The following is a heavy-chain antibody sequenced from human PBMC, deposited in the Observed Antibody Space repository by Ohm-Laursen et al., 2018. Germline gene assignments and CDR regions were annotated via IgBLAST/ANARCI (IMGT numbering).Heavy chain of an antibody. D-gene: IGHD1-26*01. J-gene: IGHJ3*02. CDR1: GFTFSKYA. CDR2: IKQDGSEK. Sequence: SLRLSCAAPGFTFSKYAMSWVRQAPGKGLEWVANIKQDGSEKYYVDSVTGRFTISRDNAKNSLYLQMNSLRAEDTAVYYCFSGPSWEIWGQGTVVTVSS. V-gene: IGHV3-7*01. CDR3: FSGPSWEI.